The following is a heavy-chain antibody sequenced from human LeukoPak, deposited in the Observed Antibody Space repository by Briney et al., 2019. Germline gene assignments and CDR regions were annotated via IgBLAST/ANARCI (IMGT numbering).Heavy chain of an antibody. Sequence: SETLSLTCIVSGGSISSYYWSWIRQPPGKGLEWIGYIYHSGTTNYNPSLKSRVTISVDTSKNQFSLKLSSVTAADTAVYYCAREAGGQQLVYAFDIWGQGTMVTVSS. V-gene: IGHV4-59*01. CDR2: IYHSGTT. J-gene: IGHJ3*02. CDR1: GGSISSYY. D-gene: IGHD6-13*01. CDR3: AREAGGQQLVYAFDI.